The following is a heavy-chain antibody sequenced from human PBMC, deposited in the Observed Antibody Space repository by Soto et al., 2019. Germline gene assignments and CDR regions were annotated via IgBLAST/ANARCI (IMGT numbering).Heavy chain of an antibody. Sequence: SETLSLTCNVSGDSISNSYWSWIRQPPGKGLEWIAYIYYSGTTNYNPSLESRVTISMDTSKNQFSLRLTSVTAADTAVYYCAKSVVHQWLVNDDFDIWGQGTLVTVSS. CDR3: AKSVVHQWLVNDDFDI. CDR1: GDSISNSY. D-gene: IGHD5-12*01. CDR2: IYYSGTT. V-gene: IGHV4-59*03. J-gene: IGHJ3*02.